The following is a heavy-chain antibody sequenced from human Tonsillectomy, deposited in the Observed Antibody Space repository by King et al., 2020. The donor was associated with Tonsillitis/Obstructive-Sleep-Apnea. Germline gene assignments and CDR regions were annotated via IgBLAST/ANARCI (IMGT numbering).Heavy chain of an antibody. V-gene: IGHV3-23*04. CDR2: ITGWGSTT. Sequence: VQLVESGGGLVQPGGSLRLSCAASGFTFSSYTMNWVRQAPGKGLEWVSSITGWGSTTYYADSVKGRFIISRDNAKNTLHLQMNSLRAEDAAVYYCAKGHGDDDAFDTWGQGTMVTVSS. J-gene: IGHJ3*02. CDR3: AKGHGDDDAFDT. CDR1: GFTFSSYT. D-gene: IGHD4-17*01.